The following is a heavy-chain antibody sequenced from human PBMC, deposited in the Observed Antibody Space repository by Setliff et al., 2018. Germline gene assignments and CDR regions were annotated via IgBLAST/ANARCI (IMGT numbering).Heavy chain of an antibody. CDR1: GGSTSSGSYY. V-gene: IGHV4-39*01. J-gene: IGHJ4*02. D-gene: IGHD3-10*01. CDR2: MYYSGST. CDR3: ARHLLVQGTYHFDY. Sequence: SETLSLTCSVSGGSTSSGSYYWGWIRQSPGKGLEWIGSMYYSGSTYYDPSLKGRVTLSVDTTKNQFSLKLTSMTAADTAVYFCARHLLVQGTYHFDYWGQGSPVTVSS.